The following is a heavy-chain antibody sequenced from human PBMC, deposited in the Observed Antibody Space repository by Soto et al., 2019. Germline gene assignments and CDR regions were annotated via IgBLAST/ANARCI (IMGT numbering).Heavy chain of an antibody. Sequence: EVQLVESGGGLVQPGGSLRLSCAASGFTVSSNYMSWVRQAPGKGLEWVSVIYSGGSTYYADSVKGRFTISRHNSKSTLYLQMNSLRAEDTAVYYCARRYSSGWYSGYFDYWGQGTLVTVAS. CDR3: ARRYSSGWYSGYFDY. CDR1: GFTVSSNY. CDR2: IYSGGST. J-gene: IGHJ4*02. D-gene: IGHD6-19*01. V-gene: IGHV3-53*04.